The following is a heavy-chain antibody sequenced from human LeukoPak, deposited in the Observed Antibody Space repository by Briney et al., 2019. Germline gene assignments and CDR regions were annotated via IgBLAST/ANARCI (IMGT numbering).Heavy chain of an antibody. J-gene: IGHJ4*02. D-gene: IGHD5-12*01. CDR3: ARRYSGYDY. CDR1: GGSFSVYY. CDR2: INHSGRT. V-gene: IGHV4-34*01. Sequence: SETLSLTCAVYGGSFSVYYWSWIRQPPGRGREWIGEINHSGRTNYNPSLKSRATISVGTSKNQFSLKLSSVTAADTAVYYCARRYSGYDYWGQGTLVTVSS.